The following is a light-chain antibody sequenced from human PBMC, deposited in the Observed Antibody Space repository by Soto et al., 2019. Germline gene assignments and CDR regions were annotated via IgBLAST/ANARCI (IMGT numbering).Light chain of an antibody. CDR3: QHYNTYSGT. V-gene: IGKV1-5*03. Sequence: DIQMTQSPSTLSASVGDRVTITCRASQSISSWLAWYQQKPGKAPKHLIYKASSLESGVPSRFSGSGSGTEFSLTISSLQPDDFATYYCQHYNTYSGTFGPGTKVDIK. CDR1: QSISSW. CDR2: KAS. J-gene: IGKJ3*01.